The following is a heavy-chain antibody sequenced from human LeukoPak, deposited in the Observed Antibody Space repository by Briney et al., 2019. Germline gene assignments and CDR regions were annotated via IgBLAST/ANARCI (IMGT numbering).Heavy chain of an antibody. CDR2: INHSGST. D-gene: IGHD3-3*01. J-gene: IGHJ4*02. CDR1: DGSFSGYY. CDR3: ARGLNDSWAGENY. Sequence: SETLALTCAVYDGSFSGYYWSWIRQPPGKGLEWIGEINHSGSTNYNPSLKSRVTISLDTSKSQFSLKVRYVTAADTAVYYCARGLNDSWAGENYWGQGTLVTVSS. V-gene: IGHV4-34*01.